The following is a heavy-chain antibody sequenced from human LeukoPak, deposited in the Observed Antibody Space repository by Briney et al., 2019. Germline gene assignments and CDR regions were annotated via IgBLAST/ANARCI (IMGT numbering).Heavy chain of an antibody. D-gene: IGHD2-21*02. J-gene: IGHJ4*02. CDR1: GFIFSNYA. CDR3: VKDLENCGGDCYLLQF. Sequence: GGSLRLSCAASGFIFSNYAMSWVRQAPGKGLEWVSAIDSTGAYTWYADSVKGRFTISKDNSKNTLYLQMNSLRAEDTALYYCVKDLENCGGDCYLLQFWGQGTLVTVSS. CDR2: IDSTGAYT. V-gene: IGHV3-23*01.